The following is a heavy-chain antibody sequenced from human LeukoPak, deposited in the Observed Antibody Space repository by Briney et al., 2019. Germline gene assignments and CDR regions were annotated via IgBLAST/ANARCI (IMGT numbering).Heavy chain of an antibody. CDR2: IYYSGST. Sequence: PSETLSLTCTVSGGSISSSSYYWGWIRQPPGKGLEWIGSIYYSGSTYYNPSLKSRVTISVDTSKNQFSLKLSSVTAADTAVYYCARGRPRSIAAAGVHFDYWGQGTLVTVSS. CDR1: GGSISSSSYY. V-gene: IGHV4-39*07. D-gene: IGHD6-13*01. J-gene: IGHJ4*02. CDR3: ARGRPRSIAAAGVHFDY.